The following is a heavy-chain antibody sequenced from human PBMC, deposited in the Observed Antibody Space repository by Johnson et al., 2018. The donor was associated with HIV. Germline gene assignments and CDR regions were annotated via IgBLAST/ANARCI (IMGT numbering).Heavy chain of an antibody. V-gene: IGHV3-66*01. CDR3: TTDYTYPRISGTTGSAFDI. CDR2: IYSGDRT. J-gene: IGHJ3*02. Sequence: VQLLESGGGFVQPGGSLRLSCAASGFTVSSNYMSWVRQAPGKGLEWVSVIYSGDRTYSAVSVKGRFTISRDDSKNTLYLQMNSLKTEDTAVYYCTTDYTYPRISGTTGSAFDIWGQGTMVTVPS. D-gene: IGHD1-7*01. CDR1: GFTVSSNY.